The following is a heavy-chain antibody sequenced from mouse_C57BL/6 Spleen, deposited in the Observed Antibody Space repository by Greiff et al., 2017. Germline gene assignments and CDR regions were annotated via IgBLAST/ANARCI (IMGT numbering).Heavy chain of an antibody. CDR2: IYPADSDT. CDR3: GRGPYFDY. Sequence: QVQLQQPGAELVKPGASVKISCKASGYAFTSYWMHWVKQRPGKGLEWIGQIYPADSDTNYNGKFKGKATLTVDKSSSTAYMQLSSLTSEDSAVXLCGRGPYFDYWGQGTTLTVSS. CDR1: GYAFTSYW. J-gene: IGHJ2*01. V-gene: IGHV1-80*01.